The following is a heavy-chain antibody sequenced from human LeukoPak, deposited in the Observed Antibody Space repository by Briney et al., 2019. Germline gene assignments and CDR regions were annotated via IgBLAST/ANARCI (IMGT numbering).Heavy chain of an antibody. J-gene: IGHJ4*02. Sequence: EASVKVSCKASGYTFTGYYMHWVRQAPGQGLEWMGWINPNSGGTNYAQKFQGRVTMTRDTSISTAYMELSRLRSDDTAVYYCARVRIAAAGPPFDYWGQGTLVTVSS. CDR3: ARVRIAAAGPPFDY. CDR1: GYTFTGYY. V-gene: IGHV1-2*02. D-gene: IGHD6-13*01. CDR2: INPNSGGT.